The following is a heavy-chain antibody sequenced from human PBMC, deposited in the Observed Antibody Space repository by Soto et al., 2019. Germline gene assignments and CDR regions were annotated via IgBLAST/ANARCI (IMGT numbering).Heavy chain of an antibody. J-gene: IGHJ4*02. CDR3: AQIAARGDYFDY. CDR2: IIPIFGTA. CDR1: GGTFSSYA. V-gene: IGHV1-69*13. D-gene: IGHD6-6*01. Sequence: SVKVSCKASGGTFSSYAISWVRHAPGQGLEWMGGIIPIFGTANYAQKFQGRVTITADESTSTAYMELSSLRSEDTAVYYCAQIAARGDYFDYWGQGTLVTVSS.